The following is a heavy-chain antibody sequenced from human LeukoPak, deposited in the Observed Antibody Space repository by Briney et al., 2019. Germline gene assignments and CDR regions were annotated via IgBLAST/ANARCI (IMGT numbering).Heavy chain of an antibody. CDR2: GDNTGGT. D-gene: IGHD3-3*01. V-gene: IGHV4-34*01. J-gene: IGHJ5*02. Sequence: PSETLSLTCAVYGESLNRHYWSWIRQPPGKGLEWIGEGDNTGGTKFNPSLKSRVTTSVDTSKNQFSLKLSSVTAADTAVYYCARHDSITIFGVVIRWFDPWGQGTLVTVSS. CDR3: ARHDSITIFGVVIRWFDP. CDR1: GESLNRHY.